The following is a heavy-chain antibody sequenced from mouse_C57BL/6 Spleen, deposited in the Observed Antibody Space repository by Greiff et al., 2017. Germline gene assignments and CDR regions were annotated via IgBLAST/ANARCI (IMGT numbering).Heavy chain of an antibody. V-gene: IGHV5-16*01. CDR3: ARDTTVGYFDY. J-gene: IGHJ2*01. CDR2: INYDGSST. CDR1: GFTFSDYY. D-gene: IGHD1-1*01. Sequence: EVKLVESEGGLVQPGSSMTLSCTASGFTFSDYYMAWVRQVPEKGLEWVANINYDGSSTYYLDSLKSRFIISGDNAKNILYLQMSSLKSEDTATYYCARDTTVGYFDYWGQGTTLTVSS.